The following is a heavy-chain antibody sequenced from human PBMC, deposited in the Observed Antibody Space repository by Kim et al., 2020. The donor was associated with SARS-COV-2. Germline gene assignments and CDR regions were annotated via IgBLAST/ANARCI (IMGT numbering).Heavy chain of an antibody. CDR3: ARTEYCGGASCYIDY. J-gene: IGHJ4*02. CDR1: DGSLSGYY. Sequence: SETLSLTCGVYDGSLSGYYWSWIRQPPRKGLEWIGEINQGGRTNYNPSLKSRVTLSVDTSKNQFSLDLTSLTAADTAVYYCARTEYCGGASCYIDYWGQGTLVTVSS. V-gene: IGHV4-34*01. CDR2: INQGGRT. D-gene: IGHD2-15*01.